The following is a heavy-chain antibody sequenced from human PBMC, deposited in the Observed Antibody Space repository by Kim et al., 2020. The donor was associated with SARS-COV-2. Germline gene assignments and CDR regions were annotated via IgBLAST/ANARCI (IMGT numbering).Heavy chain of an antibody. Sequence: SQTFQGQVTTTRDTSASPAYMELSSLRSEDTAVYYCARRGEYSSSWVFDYWGQGTLVTVSS. V-gene: IGHV1-3*01. D-gene: IGHD6-13*01. J-gene: IGHJ4*02. CDR3: ARRGEYSSSWVFDY.